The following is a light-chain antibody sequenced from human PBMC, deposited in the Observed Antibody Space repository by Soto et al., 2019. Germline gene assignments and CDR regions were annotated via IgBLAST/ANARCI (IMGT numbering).Light chain of an antibody. CDR2: DAS. CDR3: LQYHTYRA. J-gene: IGKJ1*01. CDR1: QSISSW. V-gene: IGKV1-5*01. Sequence: DIQMTQSPSTLSASVGNKVNITFRASQSISSWLAWYQQKPGKAPKLLICDASSLESGVPSRFRGSGSGTEFTLTISSLQPDDFATYYCLQYHTYRAFGQGTKVDI.